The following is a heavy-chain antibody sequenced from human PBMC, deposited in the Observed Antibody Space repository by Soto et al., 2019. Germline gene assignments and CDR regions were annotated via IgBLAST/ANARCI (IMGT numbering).Heavy chain of an antibody. CDR2: ISYDGSNK. J-gene: IGHJ4*02. Sequence: PGGSLRLSCAASGFTFSSYGIHWVRQAPGKGLEWVAVISYDGSNKYYADSVKGRFTISRDNSKNTLYLQMNSLRVEDTAVYYCARDPDLSGYYSYFDYWGQGT. V-gene: IGHV3-30*03. CDR3: ARDPDLSGYYSYFDY. D-gene: IGHD3-22*01. CDR1: GFTFSSYG.